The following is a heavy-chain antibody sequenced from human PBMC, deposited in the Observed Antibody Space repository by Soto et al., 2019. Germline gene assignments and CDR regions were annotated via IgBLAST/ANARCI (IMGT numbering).Heavy chain of an antibody. CDR2: ISYDGSNK. CDR3: AKDRWGFGELLYNWFDP. CDR1: GFTFSSYG. J-gene: IGHJ5*02. V-gene: IGHV3-30*18. D-gene: IGHD3-10*01. Sequence: QVQLVESGGGVVQPGRSLRLSCAATGFTFSSYGMHWVRQAPGKGLEWVAVISYDGSNKYYADSVKGRFTISRDNSKNTLYLQMNSLRAEDTAVYYCAKDRWGFGELLYNWFDPWGQGTLVTVSS.